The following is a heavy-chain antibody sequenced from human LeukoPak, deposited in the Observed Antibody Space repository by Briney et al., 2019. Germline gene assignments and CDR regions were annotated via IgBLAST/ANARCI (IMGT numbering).Heavy chain of an antibody. J-gene: IGHJ4*02. D-gene: IGHD1-7*01. CDR2: ISGGGSAI. CDR3: ARANYGLDY. V-gene: IGHV3-11*04. CDR1: GFTSSDYY. Sequence: GGSLRLSCAASGFTSSDYYMSWIRQAPGKGLEWVSYISGGGSAIYYADSVKGRFTTSRDNAKNSLYLQMNSLRAEDTAVYYCARANYGLDYWGQGTLVTVSS.